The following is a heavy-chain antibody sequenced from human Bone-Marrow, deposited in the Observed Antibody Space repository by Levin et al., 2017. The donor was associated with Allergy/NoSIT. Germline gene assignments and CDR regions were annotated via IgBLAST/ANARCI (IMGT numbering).Heavy chain of an antibody. V-gene: IGHV1-46*03. CDR2: ISLSGGDA. J-gene: IGHJ4*02. CDR1: GYTFSSYS. CDR3: ARDGGSEGSGDY. Sequence: PVASVKVSCKASGYTFSSYSMDWVRQAPGQGLEWMGLISLSGGDAIYAQQFQGRVTMTRDTSTRTVYMELSSLRSEDTAVYYCARDGGSEGSGDYWGQGTLVTVSS. D-gene: IGHD3-10*01.